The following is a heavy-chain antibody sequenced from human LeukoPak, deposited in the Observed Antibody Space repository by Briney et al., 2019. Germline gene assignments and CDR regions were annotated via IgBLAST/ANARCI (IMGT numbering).Heavy chain of an antibody. CDR1: GYTFTSYG. CDR3: AREDWSGYWFDP. J-gene: IGHJ5*02. CDR2: ISAYNGNT. D-gene: IGHD3-3*01. Sequence: ASVKVSCKASGYTFTSYGISWVRQAPGQGLEWMGWISAYNGNTNYAQKLQGRVTMTTDTSTSTAYMELRSLRSGDTAVYYCAREDWSGYWFDPWGQGTLVTVSS. V-gene: IGHV1-18*01.